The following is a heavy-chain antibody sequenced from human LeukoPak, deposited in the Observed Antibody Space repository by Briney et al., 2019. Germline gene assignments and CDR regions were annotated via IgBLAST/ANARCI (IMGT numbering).Heavy chain of an antibody. D-gene: IGHD3-22*01. CDR1: GDSPASGYY. CDR3: ARGRRGYRTELDS. J-gene: IGHJ4*02. V-gene: IGHV4-38-2*02. Sequence: SETLSLTCIVSGDSPASGYYGGWIRQAPGKGLERIGSIYQSGTTYYNPSLKSRVTISKDTSKNQFSLRLTSVTDADTALYYCARGRRGYRTELDSWGQGTLVTVSS. CDR2: IYQSGTT.